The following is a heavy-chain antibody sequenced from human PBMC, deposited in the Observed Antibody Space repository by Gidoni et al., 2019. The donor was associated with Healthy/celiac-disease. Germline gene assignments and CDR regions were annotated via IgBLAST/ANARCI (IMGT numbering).Heavy chain of an antibody. V-gene: IGHV3-23*01. CDR2: ISGSGGST. Sequence: EVQLLESGGGLVQPGGSLRLSCAASGFTFSSYAISWVRQAPGKGLEWVSAISGSGGSTYYADSVKGRFTISRDNSKNTLYLQMNSLRAEDTAVYYCAKDAYGSGSYYDGRDAFDIWGQGTMVTVSS. CDR1: GFTFSSYA. D-gene: IGHD3-10*01. J-gene: IGHJ3*02. CDR3: AKDAYGSGSYYDGRDAFDI.